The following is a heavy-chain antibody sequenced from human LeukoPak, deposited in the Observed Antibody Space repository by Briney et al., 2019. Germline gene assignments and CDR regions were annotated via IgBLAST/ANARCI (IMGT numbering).Heavy chain of an antibody. V-gene: IGHV1-8*02. Sequence: GASVTLSFTASAYTFTSYDINWVRRAHGQGLEWIGWLNTNSGNKGYSQKFQGRVSMTRNTSISTDYMELSSLRSEDTAVYYCARGVVVVVPAATLGYYYYMDVWGKGTTVTVSS. CDR2: LNTNSGNK. D-gene: IGHD2-2*01. CDR3: ARGVVVVVPAATLGYYYYMDV. J-gene: IGHJ6*03. CDR1: AYTFTSYD.